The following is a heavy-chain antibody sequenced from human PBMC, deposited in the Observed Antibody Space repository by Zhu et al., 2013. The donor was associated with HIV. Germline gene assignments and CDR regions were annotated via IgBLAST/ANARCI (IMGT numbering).Heavy chain of an antibody. Sequence: QVQLVQSGAQVKKPGASVKVSCKASGYSFSSYYMHWVRQAPGQGLEWMGIINPSGDTTHFAQKFQGRVTMTRDTSTSTAYMDLRRLISDDTAVYYCARDGGDTSGYSRGPFDFWGQGTQVTVSS. D-gene: IGHD3-22*01. CDR2: INPSGDTT. CDR1: GYSFSSYY. V-gene: IGHV1-46*01. J-gene: IGHJ4*02. CDR3: ARDGGDTSGYSRGPFDF.